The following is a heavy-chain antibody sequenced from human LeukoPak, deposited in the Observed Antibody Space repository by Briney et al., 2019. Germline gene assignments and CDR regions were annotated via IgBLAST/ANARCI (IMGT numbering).Heavy chain of an antibody. V-gene: IGHV1-2*02. CDR2: INPNSGAI. D-gene: IGHD3-22*01. Sequence: GSSVKVSCKASRGTFSSYAISWVRQAPGQGLEWMGWINPNSGAIHYAQKFQGRVTMTRDTSIRTAYMELSRLTSDDTAVYYCATDDSSGFYLGAVNYWGQGTRVTVSS. J-gene: IGHJ4*02. CDR1: RGTFSSYA. CDR3: ATDDSSGFYLGAVNY.